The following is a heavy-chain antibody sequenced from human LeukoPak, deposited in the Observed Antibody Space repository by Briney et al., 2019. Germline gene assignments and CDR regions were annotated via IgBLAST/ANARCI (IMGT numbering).Heavy chain of an antibody. Sequence: SLRLSCAASGFTFDDYAMHWVRQAPGKGLEWVSGISWNSGSIGYADSEKGRFTISRDNAKNSLYLQMNSLRAEDTALYYCAKDMGSGWYCVFDYWGQGTLVTVSS. CDR1: GFTFDDYA. CDR3: AKDMGSGWYCVFDY. J-gene: IGHJ4*02. D-gene: IGHD6-19*01. CDR2: ISWNSGSI. V-gene: IGHV3-9*01.